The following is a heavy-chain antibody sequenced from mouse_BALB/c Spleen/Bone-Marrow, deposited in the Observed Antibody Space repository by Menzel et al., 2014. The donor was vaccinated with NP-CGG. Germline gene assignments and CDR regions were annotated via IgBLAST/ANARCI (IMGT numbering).Heavy chain of an antibody. CDR2: IDPENGDT. D-gene: IGHD2-4*01. Sequence: VQLQQPGAEFVRSGASVKLSCTASGFNIKDYYMHWVKQRPEQGLEWIGWIDPENGDTEYAPKFQGKATMTADTSSNTAYLLLSSLTSEDTAVYYCSLYDYDEKSAYWGQGTLVTVSA. CDR1: GFNIKDYY. V-gene: IGHV14-4*02. J-gene: IGHJ3*01. CDR3: SLYDYDEKSAY.